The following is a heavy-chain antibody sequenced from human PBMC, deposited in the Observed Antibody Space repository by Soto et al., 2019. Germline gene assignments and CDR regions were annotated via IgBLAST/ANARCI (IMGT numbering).Heavy chain of an antibody. CDR1: GGTFSSYT. D-gene: IGHD2-8*01. V-gene: IGHV1-69*02. J-gene: IGHJ6*02. CDR3: ARVNEMAPYYGMDV. Sequence: QVQLVQSGAEVKKPGSSVKVSCKASGGTFSSYTISWVRQAPGQGLEWMGRIIPILGIANYAQKCQGRVTITADKSTSTAYMELSSLRSEDTAVYYCARVNEMAPYYGMDVWGQGTTVTVSS. CDR2: IIPILGIA.